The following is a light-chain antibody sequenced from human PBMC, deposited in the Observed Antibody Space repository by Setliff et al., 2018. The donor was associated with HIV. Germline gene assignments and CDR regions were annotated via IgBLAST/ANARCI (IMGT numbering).Light chain of an antibody. V-gene: IGLV2-8*01. J-gene: IGLJ1*01. CDR1: SSDVGVYNY. Sequence: QSAPPQPPSASGSPGQSVTISCTGASSDVGVYNYVSWFQQHPGKAPKLMIYEVTKRPSGVPDRFSGSKSGNTASLTVSGLQAEDEADYYCGSYAGSKSYVFGTGTKVTVL. CDR2: EVT. CDR3: GSYAGSKSYV.